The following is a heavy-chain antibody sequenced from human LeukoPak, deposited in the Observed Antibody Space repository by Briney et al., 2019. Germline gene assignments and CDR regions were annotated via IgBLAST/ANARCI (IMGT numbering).Heavy chain of an antibody. CDR1: GFTFSSYA. Sequence: GGSLRLSCAASGFTFSSYAMSWVRQAPGKGLEWVSAISGSGGRTYYADSVKGRFTISRDNSKNTLYLQMNSLRAEDTAVYYCAKTSVYYYDSSGYYQGGYFDYWGQGTLVTVSS. D-gene: IGHD3-22*01. CDR3: AKTSVYYYDSSGYYQGGYFDY. CDR2: ISGSGGRT. J-gene: IGHJ4*02. V-gene: IGHV3-23*01.